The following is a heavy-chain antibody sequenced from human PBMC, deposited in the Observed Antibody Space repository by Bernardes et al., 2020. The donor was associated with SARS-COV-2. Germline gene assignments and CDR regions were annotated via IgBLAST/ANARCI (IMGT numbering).Heavy chain of an antibody. V-gene: IGHV3-53*01. CDR2: IYRGGNT. CDR3: AGRKTTSWSHDY. J-gene: IGHJ4*02. CDR1: GFTVSNNY. Sequence: VGSLILSCAASGFTVSNNYMSWVRQAPGQGLEWVSVIYRGGNTYYADSVKGRFTISRDNSKNTLYLQMNSLRAEDTAVYYCAGRKTTSWSHDYWGQGTLVTVSS. D-gene: IGHD2-2*01.